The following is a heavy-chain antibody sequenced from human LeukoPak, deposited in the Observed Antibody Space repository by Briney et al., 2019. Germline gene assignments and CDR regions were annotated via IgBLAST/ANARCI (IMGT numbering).Heavy chain of an antibody. Sequence: GSLRLSCAASGVTFSADARSWGRQAPRRGLECVSYVSSSYSIISYADYENGRFPISIDNAENSLYMQMNSLRDEDTDVYYCARDYAYAFDIWGQGTMVTVSS. V-gene: IGHV3-48*02. D-gene: IGHD3-16*01. CDR2: VSSSYSII. J-gene: IGHJ3*02. CDR1: GVTFSADA. CDR3: ARDYAYAFDI.